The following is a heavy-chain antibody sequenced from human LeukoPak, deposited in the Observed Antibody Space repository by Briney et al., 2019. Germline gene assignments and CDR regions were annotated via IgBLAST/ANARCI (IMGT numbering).Heavy chain of an antibody. CDR3: ARFEDGSSWPWPGLDY. D-gene: IGHD6-13*01. J-gene: IGHJ4*02. Sequence: ASVKVSCKASGYTFTSYGISWVRQAPGQGLEWMGWISAYHGNTNYAQELQGRVTMTTDTSTGTAYMELRSLRTDDTAIYYCARFEDGSSWPWPGLDYWGQGTLVTVSS. CDR1: GYTFTSYG. CDR2: ISAYHGNT. V-gene: IGHV1-18*01.